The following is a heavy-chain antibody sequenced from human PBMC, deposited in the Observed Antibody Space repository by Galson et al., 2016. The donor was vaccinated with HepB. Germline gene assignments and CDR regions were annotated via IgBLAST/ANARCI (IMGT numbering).Heavy chain of an antibody. CDR1: GYTFTGYF. Sequence: SVKVSCKASGYTFTGYFMHWVRQAPGQGLEWVGRIDLNNGGTNYAQKFQGRVTMTRDTSISTAYMELSRLRSGDTAVYFCARRPLPDSRKDDYSSEYSYYGMDVWGQGTTVTVSS. D-gene: IGHD4-11*01. J-gene: IGHJ6*02. CDR2: IDLNNGGT. CDR3: ARRPLPDSRKDDYSSEYSYYGMDV. V-gene: IGHV1-2*06.